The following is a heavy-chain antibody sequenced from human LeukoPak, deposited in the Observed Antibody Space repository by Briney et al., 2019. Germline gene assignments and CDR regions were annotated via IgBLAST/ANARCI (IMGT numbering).Heavy chain of an antibody. J-gene: IGHJ6*02. D-gene: IGHD3-3*01. Sequence: ASVKVSCKASGYTFTSYYMHWVRQAPGQGLEWMGIINPSGGSTSYAQKFQGRVTMTRDTSTSTVYMELSSLRSEDTAVYYCARDRTYDFWGGPDYGMDVWGQGTTVTVSS. CDR3: ARDRTYDFWGGPDYGMDV. V-gene: IGHV1-46*01. CDR1: GYTFTSYY. CDR2: INPSGGST.